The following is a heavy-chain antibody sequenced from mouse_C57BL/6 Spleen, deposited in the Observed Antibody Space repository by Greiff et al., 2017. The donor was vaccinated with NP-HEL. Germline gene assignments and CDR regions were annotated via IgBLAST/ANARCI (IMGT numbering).Heavy chain of an antibody. D-gene: IGHD1-1*01. Sequence: QVQLPPPRAELVRPGSSVKLSCKASGYTFTSYWMHWVKQRPIQGLEWIGNIDPSDSETTYNQKFKDKATLTVDKSSSTAYMQLSSLTSEDSAVYYCAIFGYYGSSYGYFDVWGTGTTVTVSS. V-gene: IGHV1-52*01. CDR3: AIFGYYGSSYGYFDV. J-gene: IGHJ1*03. CDR2: IDPSDSET. CDR1: GYTFTSYW.